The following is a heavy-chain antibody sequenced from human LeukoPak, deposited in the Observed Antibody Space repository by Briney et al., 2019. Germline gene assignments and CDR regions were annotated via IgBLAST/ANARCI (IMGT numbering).Heavy chain of an antibody. V-gene: IGHV1-69*13. CDR3: ARYSQRYYDFWSGYYRPYYFDY. CDR2: IIPIFGTA. Sequence: ASVKVSCKASGGTFSSYAISWVRQAPGQGLEWMGGIIPIFGTANYAQKFQGRVTITADESTSTAYMELSSLRSEDTAVYYCARYSQRYYDFWSGYYRPYYFDYWAREPWSPSPQ. D-gene: IGHD3-3*01. J-gene: IGHJ4*02. CDR1: GGTFSSYA.